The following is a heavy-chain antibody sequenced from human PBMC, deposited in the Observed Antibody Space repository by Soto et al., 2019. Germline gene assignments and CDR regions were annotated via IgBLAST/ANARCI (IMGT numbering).Heavy chain of an antibody. CDR1: KFTFSSYW. D-gene: IGHD3-16*01. CDR2: INSDGSRT. J-gene: IGHJ4*02. CDR3: GGGVAVWEGRFDY. V-gene: IGHV3-74*01. Sequence: PGGSLRLSCAASKFTFSSYWMHWVRQAPGKGLMWVSRINSDGSRTTYADSVKGRFTISRDNAKNTLFLQMNSLRAEDSAVYYCGGGVAVWEGRFDYWGQGTLVTVSS.